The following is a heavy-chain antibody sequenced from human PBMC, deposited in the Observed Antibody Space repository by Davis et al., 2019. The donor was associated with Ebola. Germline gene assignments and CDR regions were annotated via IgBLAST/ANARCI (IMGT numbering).Heavy chain of an antibody. V-gene: IGHV3-72*01. J-gene: IGHJ4*02. CDR2: TRNKANSYTT. CDR1: GFIFSDHY. Sequence: GESLKISCAASGFIFSDHYMDRVRQAPGKGLEWVGHTRNKANSYTTEYAASVKGRFTISRDDSKNSLYLQMNSLKTEDTAVYYCARGPSFDYWGQGTLVTVSS. CDR3: ARGPSFDY.